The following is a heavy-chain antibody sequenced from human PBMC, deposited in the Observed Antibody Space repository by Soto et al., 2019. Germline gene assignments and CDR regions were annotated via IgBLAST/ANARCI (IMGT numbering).Heavy chain of an antibody. CDR2: VSGNNGAS. CDR1: GYTSADFG. V-gene: IGHV1-18*04. Sequence: ASVKVSCKASGYTSADFGISWVRQAPGQGLEWVGWVSGNNGASNPAPKVQGRITMTLDTSTGVSYMALRSLRSDDTAIYYCVRHQKYFRVNGNWFDSWGQGTPVTVSS. CDR3: VRHQKYFRVNGNWFDS. J-gene: IGHJ5*01. D-gene: IGHD2-2*01.